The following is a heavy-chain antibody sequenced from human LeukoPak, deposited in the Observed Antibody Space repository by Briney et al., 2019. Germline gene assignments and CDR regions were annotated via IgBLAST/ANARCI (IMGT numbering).Heavy chain of an antibody. J-gene: IGHJ6*03. CDR3: ARNLGVATDYYYMDV. CDR2: IYYSGST. D-gene: IGHD3-3*01. CDR1: GGSISSYY. V-gene: IGHV4-59*12. Sequence: SETLSLTCTVSGGSISSYYWSWIRQPPGKGLEWIGYIYYSGSTNYNPSLKSRVTISVDRSKNQFSLKLSSVTAADTAAYYCARNLGVATDYYYMDVWGKGTTVTVSS.